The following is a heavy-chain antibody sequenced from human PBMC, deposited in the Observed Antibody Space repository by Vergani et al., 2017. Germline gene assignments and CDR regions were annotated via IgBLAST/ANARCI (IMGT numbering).Heavy chain of an antibody. Sequence: EVQLVQSGAEVKKPGESLRISCKGSGYSFTSYWISWVRQMPGKGLEWMGRIDPSDSYTNYSPSFQGHVTISADKSISTAYLQWSSLKASDTAMYYWAGQVGGIVGATKTHSWFDPWGQGTLVTVSS. V-gene: IGHV5-10-1*03. CDR2: IDPSDSYT. CDR1: GYSFTSYW. CDR3: AGQVGGIVGATKTHSWFDP. D-gene: IGHD1-26*01. J-gene: IGHJ5*02.